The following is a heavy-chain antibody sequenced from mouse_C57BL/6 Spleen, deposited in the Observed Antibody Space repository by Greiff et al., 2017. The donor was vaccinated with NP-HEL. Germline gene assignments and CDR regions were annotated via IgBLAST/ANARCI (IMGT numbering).Heavy chain of an antibody. CDR2: IYPRSGNT. CDR3: AYGSSYGFDY. J-gene: IGHJ2*01. V-gene: IGHV1-81*01. D-gene: IGHD1-1*01. Sequence: VKLQESGAELARPGASVKLSCKASGYTFTSYGISWVKQRTGQGLEWIGEIYPRSGNTYYNEKFKGKATLTADKSSSTAYMELRSLTSEDSAVYFCAYGSSYGFDYWGQGTTLTVSS. CDR1: GYTFTSYG.